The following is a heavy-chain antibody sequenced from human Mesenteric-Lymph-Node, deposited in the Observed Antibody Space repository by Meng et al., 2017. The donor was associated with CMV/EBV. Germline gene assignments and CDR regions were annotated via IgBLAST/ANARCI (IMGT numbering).Heavy chain of an antibody. CDR1: GFTFSSYA. CDR3: VRGMYDFSSGYFSRPPNYAMDV. J-gene: IGHJ6*01. CDR2: IYSGGNR. D-gene: IGHD3-3*01. Sequence: GGSLRLSCAASGFTFSSYAMSWVRQAPGKGLEWVSVIYSGGNRYYTDSVKGRFTIARDDSKNTLFLQMNSLRPEDTAVYYCVRGMYDFSSGYFSRPPNYAMDVWGQGTAVTVSS. V-gene: IGHV3-66*02.